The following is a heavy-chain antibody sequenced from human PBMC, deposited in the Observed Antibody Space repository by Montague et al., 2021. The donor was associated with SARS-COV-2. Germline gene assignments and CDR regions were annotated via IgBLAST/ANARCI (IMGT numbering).Heavy chain of an antibody. D-gene: IGHD6-19*01. V-gene: IGHV4-4*02. J-gene: IGHJ4*02. CDR3: AGALSSSGWYGGYFDY. Sequence: SETLSLTCGVSGGSISSSNWWSWVRQPPGKGLEWIGEISHSGSTKYSPSLKSRVTISVDKSKNQFSLKLTSVTAADTAIYYCAGALSSSGWYGGYFDYWGQGSLVTVSS. CDR2: ISHSGST. CDR1: GGSISSSNW.